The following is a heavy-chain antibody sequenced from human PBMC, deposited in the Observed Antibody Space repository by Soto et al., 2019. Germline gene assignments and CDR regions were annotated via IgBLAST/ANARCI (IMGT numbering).Heavy chain of an antibody. CDR2: IIPVFRTT. CDR1: GGNFSSYA. D-gene: IGHD3-10*01. Sequence: QVQLVQSGAEVKKPGSSVKVSCKASGGNFSSYAISWLRQAPGQGREWMGGIIPVFRTTNYEQKLQGRVTITADGSTSTAYMELSSLTSADTAVYYCASSCPYGLIQTPAGNQYYYPMDVWGQGTAVTVSS. V-gene: IGHV1-69*01. CDR3: ASSCPYGLIQTPAGNQYYYPMDV. J-gene: IGHJ6*02.